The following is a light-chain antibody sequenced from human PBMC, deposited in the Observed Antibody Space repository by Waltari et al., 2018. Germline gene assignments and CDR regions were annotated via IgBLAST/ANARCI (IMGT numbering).Light chain of an antibody. CDR1: QSVSKY. CDR2: DAS. CDR3: QKYGTLPAT. J-gene: IGKJ1*01. Sequence: EIVLTQSPGTLSLSPGERATLSCRASQSVSKYLAWYQQKPGQAPRLLIYDASTRATGIPDRFSGSGWGTDFSLTISRLEPEAFAVYYCQKYGTLPATFGQGTKVQMK. V-gene: IGKV3-20*01.